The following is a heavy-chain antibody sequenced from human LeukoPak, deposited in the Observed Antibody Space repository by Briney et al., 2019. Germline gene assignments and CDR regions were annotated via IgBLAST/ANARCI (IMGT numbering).Heavy chain of an antibody. Sequence: RPSETLSLTCTVSGGSISSSSYYWGWIRQPPGKGLEWIGSIYYSGSTYYNPSLKSRVTIPVDTSKNQFSLKLSSVTAADTAVYYCASLHIAARLGSPFDYWGQGTLVTVSS. CDR1: GGSISSSSYY. CDR3: ASLHIAARLGSPFDY. J-gene: IGHJ4*02. V-gene: IGHV4-39*07. D-gene: IGHD6-6*01. CDR2: IYYSGST.